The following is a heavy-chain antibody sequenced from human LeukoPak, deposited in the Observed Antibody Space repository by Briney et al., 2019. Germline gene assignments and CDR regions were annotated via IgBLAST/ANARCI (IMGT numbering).Heavy chain of an antibody. D-gene: IGHD2-8*02. Sequence: GGSLRLSCAASGFTFSNFWMGWVRQAPWKGLEWVANIKQDGSEKRYVDPVKGRFTISRDNAKNSLYLQMNSLRAEDTAVYYCARAPATNEWRCMDYWGQGTLVAVSS. CDR3: ARAPATNEWRCMDY. CDR2: IKQDGSEK. J-gene: IGHJ4*02. CDR1: GFTFSNFW. V-gene: IGHV3-7*01.